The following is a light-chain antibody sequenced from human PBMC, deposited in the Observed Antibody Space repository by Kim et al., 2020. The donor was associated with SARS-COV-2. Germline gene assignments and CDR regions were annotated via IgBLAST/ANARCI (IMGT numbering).Light chain of an antibody. CDR1: LSVSSSY. J-gene: IGKJ2*01. V-gene: IGKV3-20*01. Sequence: LSPGERATLSCRASLSVSSSYLAWYQQKPGQAPRLLIYGASSRATGIPDRFSGSGSGTDFTLTISRLEPEDSAVYYCQQYGTSPYTFGQGTKLEIK. CDR2: GAS. CDR3: QQYGTSPYT.